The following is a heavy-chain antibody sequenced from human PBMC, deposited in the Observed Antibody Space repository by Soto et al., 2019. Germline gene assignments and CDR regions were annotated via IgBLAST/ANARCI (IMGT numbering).Heavy chain of an antibody. V-gene: IGHV3-11*05. CDR3: ARVVDYVWGSLENWFDP. Sequence: QVQLVESGGGLVKPGGSLRLSCAASGFTFSDYYMSWIRQAPGKGLEWVSYISSSSSYTNYADSVKGRFTISRDNAKNSLYLQMNSLRAEDTAVYYCARVVDYVWGSLENWFDPWGQGTLVTVSS. CDR2: ISSSSSYT. CDR1: GFTFSDYY. J-gene: IGHJ5*02. D-gene: IGHD3-16*01.